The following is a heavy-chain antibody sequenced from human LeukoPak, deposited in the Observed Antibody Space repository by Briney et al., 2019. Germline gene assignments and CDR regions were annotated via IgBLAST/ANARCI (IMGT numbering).Heavy chain of an antibody. D-gene: IGHD1-14*01. CDR1: GFTFSSYS. CDR2: ISSSSSTI. CDR3: ARRGCGTTN. J-gene: IGHJ4*02. Sequence: GGSLRLSCAASGFTFSSYSMNWVRQAPGKGLEWVSYISSSSSTIYYADSVKGRFTISRDNAKNSLYLQMNSLRAEDTAVYYCARRGCGTTNWGQGTLVTVSS. V-gene: IGHV3-48*01.